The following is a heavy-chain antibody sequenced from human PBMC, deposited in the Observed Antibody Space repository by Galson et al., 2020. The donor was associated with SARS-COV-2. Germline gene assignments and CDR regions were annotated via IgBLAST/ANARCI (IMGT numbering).Heavy chain of an antibody. CDR1: GGSFSGYY. CDR2: INHSGST. CDR3: ARFPTATVTRFDY. D-gene: IGHD4-17*01. Sequence: SETLSLTCAVYGGSFSGYYWSWIRQPPGKGLEWIGEINHSGSTNYNPSLKSRVTISVDTSKNQFSLKLSSVTAADTAVYYCARFPTATVTRFDYWGQGTLVTVSS. V-gene: IGHV4-34*01. J-gene: IGHJ4*02.